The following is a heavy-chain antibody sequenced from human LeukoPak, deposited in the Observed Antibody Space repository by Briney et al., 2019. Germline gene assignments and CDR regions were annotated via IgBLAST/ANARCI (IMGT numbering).Heavy chain of an antibody. D-gene: IGHD3-22*01. CDR2: VWYDGSKT. J-gene: IGHJ4*02. V-gene: IGHV3-33*01. CDR3: ARGVDYYDSGGTIYY. Sequence: PGGSLRLSCAASGFTFSSYAMHWVRQAPGKGPEWVAVVWYDGSKTYSADSVKGRITISRDDSKNTLYLQMNSLRAKDTAVYYCARGVDYYDSGGTIYYWGQGTLVTVSS. CDR1: GFTFSSYA.